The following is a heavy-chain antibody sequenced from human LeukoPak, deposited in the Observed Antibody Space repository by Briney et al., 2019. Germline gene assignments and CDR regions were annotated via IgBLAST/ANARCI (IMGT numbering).Heavy chain of an antibody. J-gene: IGHJ3*02. CDR1: GGSISSGDYY. Sequence: SSQTLSLTCTVSGGSISSGDYYWSWIRQPPGKGQEWIGYIYYSGSTYYNPSLKSRVTISVDTSKNQFSLKLSSVTAADTAVYYCARHVYQLLWFGEYPDDAFDIWGQGTMVTVSS. D-gene: IGHD3-10*01. CDR3: ARHVYQLLWFGEYPDDAFDI. V-gene: IGHV4-30-4*01. CDR2: IYYSGST.